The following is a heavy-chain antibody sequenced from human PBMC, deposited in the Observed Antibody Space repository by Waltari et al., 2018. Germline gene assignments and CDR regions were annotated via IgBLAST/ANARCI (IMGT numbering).Heavy chain of an antibody. V-gene: IGHV4-38-2*02. D-gene: IGHD3-10*01. Sequence: QVQLQESGPGLARPSETLSLTCDVSSYSIRSGYFWGWIRQPPGKGLQWIGSISNSGSTYYNPSRKSRVTLSGDTSKNQFALKVTSVTAADTATYYCVRDLGGSGNSWFDAWGQGSLVIVSS. CDR3: VRDLGGSGNSWFDA. CDR2: ISNSGST. J-gene: IGHJ5*02. CDR1: SYSIRSGYF.